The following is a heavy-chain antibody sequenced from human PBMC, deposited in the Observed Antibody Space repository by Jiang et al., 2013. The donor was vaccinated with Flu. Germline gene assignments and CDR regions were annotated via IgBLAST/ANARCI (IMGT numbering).Heavy chain of an antibody. V-gene: IGHV1-69*01. Sequence: GAEVKKPGSSVKVSCKASGGTFSSYAVSWVRQAPGQGLEWMGGIIPIFGTANYAQKFQGRVTITADESTSTAYMELSSLRSEDTAVYYCARKIGDSSSWYYPYYYYMDVWGKGTTVTVSS. CDR1: GGTFSSYA. D-gene: IGHD6-13*01. CDR3: ARKIGDSSSWYYPYYYYMDV. J-gene: IGHJ6*03. CDR2: IIPIFGTA.